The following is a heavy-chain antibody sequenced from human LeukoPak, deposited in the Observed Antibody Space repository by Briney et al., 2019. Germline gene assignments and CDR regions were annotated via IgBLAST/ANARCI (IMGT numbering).Heavy chain of an antibody. CDR1: GYTFTGYY. CDR2: INPNTGGT. J-gene: IGHJ4*02. Sequence: GASVKLSCKASGYTFTGYYIHWVRQGPGQGLEWMGWINPNTGGTKFAQNFQGRVTMTRDTSISTAYMELGRLSSDDTAVYYCARVGNYYDTSGYYGDRVYWGQGTLVTVSS. D-gene: IGHD3-22*01. V-gene: IGHV1-2*02. CDR3: ARVGNYYDTSGYYGDRVY.